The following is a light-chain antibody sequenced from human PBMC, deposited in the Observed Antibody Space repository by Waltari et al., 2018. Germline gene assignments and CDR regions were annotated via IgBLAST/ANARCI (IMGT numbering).Light chain of an antibody. CDR3: AAWDSRLNGVV. Sequence: QSVLTQPPSASGTPGQRVSISCSRSASNIGSDSVNWYQQLPGAAPKLRIYIDNRRPSGVPDRFSGSKSGTSASLAISGLQSEDEADYYCAAWDSRLNGVVFGGGTRLTVL. CDR2: IDN. J-gene: IGLJ2*01. CDR1: ASNIGSDS. V-gene: IGLV1-44*01.